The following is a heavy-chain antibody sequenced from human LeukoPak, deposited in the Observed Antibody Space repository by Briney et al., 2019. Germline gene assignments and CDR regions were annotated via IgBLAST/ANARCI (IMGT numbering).Heavy chain of an antibody. CDR2: IVGGAGVT. Sequence: GGSLRLSCAASGFTFSSHGMSWVRQAPGKGLEWVSGIVGGAGVTYYADSVKGRFTISRDNSNNTLYLQMNSLGAEDTAVYYCAYGSMYQLDYWGQGTLVTVSS. J-gene: IGHJ4*02. CDR3: AYGSMYQLDY. CDR1: GFTFSSHG. D-gene: IGHD2-2*01. V-gene: IGHV3-23*01.